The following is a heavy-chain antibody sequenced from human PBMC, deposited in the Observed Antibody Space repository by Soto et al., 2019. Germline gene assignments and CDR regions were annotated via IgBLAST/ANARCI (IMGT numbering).Heavy chain of an antibody. CDR1: GYTFTSYY. CDR3: ARVDGYCSSTRCPPLDY. Sequence: GASVKVSFKASGYTFTSYYMHWVRQAPGQGLEWMGIINPSGGSTSYAQKFQGRVTMTRDTSTSTVYMELSSLRSEDTAVYYCARVDGYCSSTRCPPLDYWGQGTLVTVSS. V-gene: IGHV1-46*03. D-gene: IGHD2-2*03. J-gene: IGHJ4*02. CDR2: INPSGGST.